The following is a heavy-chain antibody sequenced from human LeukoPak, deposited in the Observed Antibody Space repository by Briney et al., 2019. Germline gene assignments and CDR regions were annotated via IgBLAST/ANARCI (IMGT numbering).Heavy chain of an antibody. D-gene: IGHD4-11*01. J-gene: IGHJ6*03. CDR2: IYSGGST. CDR3: ARDRTGQQLISRKEYYYMDV. Sequence: GGSLRLCCAASGFTVSSNYMSGVRQAPGKGLEWVSIIYSGGSTYYADSVKGRFTISRDNSKNTLYLQMNSLRAEDTAVYYCARDRTGQQLISRKEYYYMDVWGKGTTVTISS. CDR1: GFTVSSNY. V-gene: IGHV3-66*01.